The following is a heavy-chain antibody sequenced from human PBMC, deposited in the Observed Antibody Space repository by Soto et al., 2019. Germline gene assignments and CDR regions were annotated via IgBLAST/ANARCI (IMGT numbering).Heavy chain of an antibody. J-gene: IGHJ4*02. V-gene: IGHV1-69*06. CDR2: IVPIFDTS. Sequence: QVQLVQSGAEVKKPGSSVKDSCKASGNTFSTYAISWVRQAPGQGLEWMGGIVPIFDTSTYAQKFQGRITITADKSSTTSYMELSSLTSEDTGFYYCARDLHSGAYSGADYWGQGTLVTVSS. D-gene: IGHD1-26*01. CDR3: ARDLHSGAYSGADY. CDR1: GNTFSTYA.